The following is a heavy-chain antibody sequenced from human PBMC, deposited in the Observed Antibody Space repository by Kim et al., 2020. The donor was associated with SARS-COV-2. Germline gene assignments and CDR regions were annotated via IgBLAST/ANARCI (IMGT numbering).Heavy chain of an antibody. V-gene: IGHV3-23*01. CDR1: GFTFSTYA. Sequence: GGSLRLSCAASGFTFSTYAMSWARQAPGKGLEWVSTIIDSGLRTHYADSVKGRFTIYRYNSKSTLFLQMKYLRAEDTAIYYCEASDYWGQGSLVTVSS. CDR2: IIDSGLRT. J-gene: IGHJ4*02. CDR3: EASDY.